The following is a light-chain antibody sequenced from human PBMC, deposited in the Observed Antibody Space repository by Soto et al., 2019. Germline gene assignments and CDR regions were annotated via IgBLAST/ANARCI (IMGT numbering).Light chain of an antibody. CDR1: SSDVGSYNL. CDR3: CSYAGSSTYV. Sequence: SVLTQPASVSGSPGQSITISCNGTSSDVGSYNLVSWYQQHPGKAPKLMIYEVSKRPSGVSNRFSGSKSGNTASLTISGLQAEDEADYYCCSYAGSSTYVFGTGTRSPS. CDR2: EVS. J-gene: IGLJ1*01. V-gene: IGLV2-23*02.